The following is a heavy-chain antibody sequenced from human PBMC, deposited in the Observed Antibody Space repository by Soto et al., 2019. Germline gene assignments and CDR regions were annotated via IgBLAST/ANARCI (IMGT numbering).Heavy chain of an antibody. CDR3: ARDQSAYCGGDCYIDY. J-gene: IGHJ4*02. CDR2: ISYDGSNK. CDR1: GFTFSSYA. V-gene: IGHV3-30-3*01. Sequence: GGSLRLSCAASGFTFSSYAMHWVRQAPGKGLEWVAVISYDGSNKYYADSVKGRFTISRDNSKNTLYLQMNSLRAEDTAVYYCARDQSAYCGGDCYIDYWGQGTLVTVSS. D-gene: IGHD2-21*02.